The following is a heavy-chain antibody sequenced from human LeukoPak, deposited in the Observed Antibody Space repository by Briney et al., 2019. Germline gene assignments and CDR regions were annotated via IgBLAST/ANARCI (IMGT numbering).Heavy chain of an antibody. CDR1: GGTFSSYA. CDR2: IIPIFGTA. J-gene: IGHJ6*02. Sequence: GASVKVSCKASGGTFSSYAISWVRQAPGQGLEWMGGIIPIFGTANYAQKFQGRVTITADESTSTAYMELSSLRSEDTAVYYCARVGATTSVGYYYGMDVWGQGTTVTVSS. CDR3: ARVGATTSVGYYYGMDV. D-gene: IGHD1-26*01. V-gene: IGHV1-69*13.